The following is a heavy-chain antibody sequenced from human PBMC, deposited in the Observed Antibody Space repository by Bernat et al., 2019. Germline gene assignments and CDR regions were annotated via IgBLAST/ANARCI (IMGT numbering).Heavy chain of an antibody. CDR2: ISYDGSNK. CDR3: ARDQSLTPLEYYFDY. Sequence: QVQVVESGGGVVQPGRSLRLSCAASGFIFSSYAMHWVRQAPGKGLEWVAVISYDGSNKYYGDSVKGRFTISRDNSKNTLYLQMNSLGPEDTAVYYCARDQSLTPLEYYFDYWGQGTLVTVSS. J-gene: IGHJ4*02. V-gene: IGHV3-30*01. D-gene: IGHD4-23*01. CDR1: GFIFSSYA.